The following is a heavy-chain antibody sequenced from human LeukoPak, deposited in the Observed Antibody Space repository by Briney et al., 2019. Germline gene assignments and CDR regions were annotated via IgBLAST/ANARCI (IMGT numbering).Heavy chain of an antibody. CDR1: GFTFSSYA. CDR3: AKTGYCSSTSCYTGWFDP. J-gene: IGHJ5*02. V-gene: IGHV3-30-3*02. Sequence: TGGSLRLSCAASGFTFSSYAMHWVRQAPGKGLEWVAVISYDGSNKYYADSVKGRFTISRDNSKNTLYLQMNSLRAEDTAVYYCAKTGYCSSTSCYTGWFDPWGQGTLVTVSS. CDR2: ISYDGSNK. D-gene: IGHD2-2*02.